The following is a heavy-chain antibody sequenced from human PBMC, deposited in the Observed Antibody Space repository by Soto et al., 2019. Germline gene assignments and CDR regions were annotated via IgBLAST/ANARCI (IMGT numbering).Heavy chain of an antibody. V-gene: IGHV3-48*01. CDR3: ARDLGSSWYPEYFQH. J-gene: IGHJ1*01. CDR1: GFTFSSYS. CDR2: MSSSSSTI. Sequence: EVQLVESGGGLVQPGGSLRLSCAASGFTFSSYSMNWVRQAPGKGLEWVSYMSSSSSTIYYADAVKGRFTISRDNAKNAMDLQMNSRRAEDTAVDYCARDLGSSWYPEYFQHWGQGTLVTVSS. D-gene: IGHD6-13*01.